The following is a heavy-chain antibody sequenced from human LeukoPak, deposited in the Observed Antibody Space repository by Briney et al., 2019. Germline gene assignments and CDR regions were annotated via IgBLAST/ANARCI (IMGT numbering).Heavy chain of an antibody. CDR3: VRLDAW. V-gene: IGHV3-7*01. J-gene: IGHJ4*02. Sequence: GGSLRLSCAASGFTFSSYWMSWVRQAPGKGLEWVANIKQDGSEKYYVDSVKGRFTISRDNAKNTLFLQMNSLRDDDTGIYYCVRLDAWWGQGTLVTVSS. CDR1: GFTFSSYW. CDR2: IKQDGSEK. D-gene: IGHD2-2*01.